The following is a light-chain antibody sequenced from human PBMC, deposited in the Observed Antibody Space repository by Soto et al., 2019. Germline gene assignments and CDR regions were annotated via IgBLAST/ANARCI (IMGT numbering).Light chain of an antibody. CDR1: HSLVYADGNTY. CDR2: KIS. Sequence: VVMTQSPLSLPVTLGQPASISCSSTHSLVYADGNTYLQWFQXRQGQSPRGXIYKISNRDSGVPDRFSGSGSGTDFTMQISRVEAEDVAVYYCMQGTHWPLTFGQGTRLEIK. J-gene: IGKJ5*01. CDR3: MQGTHWPLT. V-gene: IGKV2-30*01.